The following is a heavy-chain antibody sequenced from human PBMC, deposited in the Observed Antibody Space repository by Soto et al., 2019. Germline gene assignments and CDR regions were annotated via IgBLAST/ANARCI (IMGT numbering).Heavy chain of an antibody. J-gene: IGHJ4*02. Sequence: PSETLSLTCTVSSGSIISFYWSWIRQPAGKGLEWIGRIHSSGTTNYNPSLKSRVTMSVDTSRNQFSLKLTSVTAADTAVYYCARDRIIGTSYSDYWGQGVLVTVSS. CDR2: IHSSGTT. D-gene: IGHD1-7*01. CDR1: SGSIISFY. V-gene: IGHV4-4*07. CDR3: ARDRIIGTSYSDY.